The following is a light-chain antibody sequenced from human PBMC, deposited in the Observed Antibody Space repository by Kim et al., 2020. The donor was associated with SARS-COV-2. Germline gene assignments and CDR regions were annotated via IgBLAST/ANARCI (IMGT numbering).Light chain of an antibody. CDR2: AAS. V-gene: IGKV1-27*01. J-gene: IGKJ3*01. CDR1: QDISNY. Sequence: DIQMTQFPSSLSASVGDRVSITCRTSQDISNYLAWYQQKPGEVPNLLIFAASTLHSGVPSRFSGSGSGTDFTLTISSLQPEDVATYYCQKCSGALTFGPGTKVDIK. CDR3: QKCSGALT.